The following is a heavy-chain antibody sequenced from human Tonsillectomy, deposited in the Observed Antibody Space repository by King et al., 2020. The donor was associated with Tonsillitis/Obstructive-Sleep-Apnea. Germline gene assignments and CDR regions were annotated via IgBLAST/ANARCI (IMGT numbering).Heavy chain of an antibody. CDR2: IYYSGST. V-gene: IGHV4-39*01. CDR1: GGSISSSSYY. CDR3: ASALPRGYSGHPPSFDY. J-gene: IGHJ4*02. Sequence: QLQESGPGLVKPSETLSLTCTVSGGSISSSSYYWGWIRQPPGKGLEWIGSIYYSGSTYYNPSLKSRVTISVYTSKNQFSLKLSSVTAADTAVYYCASALPRGYSGHPPSFDYWGQGTLVTVSS. D-gene: IGHD1-26*01.